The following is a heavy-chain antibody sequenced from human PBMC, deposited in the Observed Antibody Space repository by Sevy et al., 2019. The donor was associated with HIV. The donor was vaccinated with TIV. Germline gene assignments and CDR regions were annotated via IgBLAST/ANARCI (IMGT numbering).Heavy chain of an antibody. V-gene: IGHV3-23*01. D-gene: IGHD6-19*01. CDR1: GFTFSSYA. J-gene: IGHJ4*02. CDR2: ISGSGATS. Sequence: GGSLRLSCAASGFTFSSYAMSWVRQAPGKGLEWVSAISGSGATSHYAASVRGRFTISRDNSKNRMYLQMSSLRAEDTAQYYCAKDTSGWYDALDQWGQGTLVTVSS. CDR3: AKDTSGWYDALDQ.